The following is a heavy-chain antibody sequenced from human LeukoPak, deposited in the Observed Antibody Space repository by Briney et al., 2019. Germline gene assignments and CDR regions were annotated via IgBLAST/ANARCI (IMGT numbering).Heavy chain of an antibody. Sequence: GASVKVSCKASGYTFNGYYMHWVRRAPGQGLEWMGWINPNSGGTNYAQKFQGRVTITRDTSISTAYMELSRLRSDDTAVYYCARGMEPYYYMDVWGKGTTVTVSS. J-gene: IGHJ6*03. V-gene: IGHV1-2*02. CDR2: INPNSGGT. CDR1: GYTFNGYY. D-gene: IGHD1-26*01. CDR3: ARGMEPYYYMDV.